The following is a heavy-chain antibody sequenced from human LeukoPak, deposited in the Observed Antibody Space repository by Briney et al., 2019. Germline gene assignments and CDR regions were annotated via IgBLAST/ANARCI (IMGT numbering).Heavy chain of an antibody. CDR3: AKRRGSDYYGSGSYRALVDY. CDR1: GFTFSSYA. Sequence: GGSLRLSCAASGFTFSSYAMSWVRQAPGRGLEWVSAISGSGGSTYYADSVKGRFTISRDNSKNTLYLQMNSLRAEDTAVYYCAKRRGSDYYGSGSYRALVDYWGQGTLVTVSS. CDR2: ISGSGGST. V-gene: IGHV3-23*01. D-gene: IGHD3-10*01. J-gene: IGHJ4*02.